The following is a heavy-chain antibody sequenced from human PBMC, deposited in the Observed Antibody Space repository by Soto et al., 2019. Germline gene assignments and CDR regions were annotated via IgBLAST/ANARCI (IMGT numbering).Heavy chain of an antibody. CDR1: GLTFSTYA. CDR2: IGGSGTGGRT. CDR3: AKSPGGLDGYNSDYYGMDV. V-gene: IGHV3-23*01. J-gene: IGHJ6*02. Sequence: EVHLLESGGDLVQPGGSLRLSCTASGLTFSTYAVSWVRQAPGKGLEWVSAIGGSGTGGRTYYADSVKGRFTISRDNSKNTVYLQMNSLRADDMAVYYCAKSPGGLDGYNSDYYGMDVWGQGTTVTVSS. D-gene: IGHD5-12*01.